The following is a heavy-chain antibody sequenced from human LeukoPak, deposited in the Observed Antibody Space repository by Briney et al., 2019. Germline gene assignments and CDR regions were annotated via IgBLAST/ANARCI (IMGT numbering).Heavy chain of an antibody. J-gene: IGHJ4*02. CDR2: ISGSSSYI. V-gene: IGHV3-21*01. Sequence: GGSLRLSCAASGFTFSSYSMTWVRQAPGKGLEWVSSISGSSSYIFDADSVKGRFTISRDNAKNLVYLQMNSLRAEDTAVYYCASGITIFGVVLDYWGQGTLVTVSS. CDR3: ASGITIFGVVLDY. D-gene: IGHD3-3*01. CDR1: GFTFSSYS.